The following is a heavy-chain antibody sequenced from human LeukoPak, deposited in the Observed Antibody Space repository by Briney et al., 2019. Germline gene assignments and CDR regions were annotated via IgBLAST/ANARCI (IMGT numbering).Heavy chain of an antibody. CDR1: GFTFSSYG. CDR2: ISYDGSNK. V-gene: IGHV3-30*03. J-gene: IGHJ6*02. D-gene: IGHD5-24*01. Sequence: GALRLSCAASGFTFSSYGMHWVRQAPGKGLEWVAVISYDGSNKCYADSVKGRFTISRDNSKNTLYLQMNSLRAEDTAVYYCARLDVDRYYYYGMDVWGQGTTVTVSS. CDR3: ARLDVDRYYYYGMDV.